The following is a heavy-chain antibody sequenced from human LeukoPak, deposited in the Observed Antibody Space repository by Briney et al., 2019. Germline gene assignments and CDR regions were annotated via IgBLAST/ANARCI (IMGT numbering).Heavy chain of an antibody. CDR3: AKDPARGPNRGY. J-gene: IGHJ4*02. Sequence: GGSLRLSCAASGFTFSSYAMSWVRQAPGKGLEWVSAISGSGGSTYYADSVKGRFTISRDNSKNTLYLQMNSLRVEDTAVYYCAKDPARGPNRGYWGQGTLVTVSS. D-gene: IGHD1-14*01. CDR1: GFTFSSYA. V-gene: IGHV3-23*01. CDR2: ISGSGGST.